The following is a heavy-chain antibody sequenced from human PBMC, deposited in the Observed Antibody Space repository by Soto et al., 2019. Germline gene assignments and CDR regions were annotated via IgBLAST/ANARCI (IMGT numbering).Heavy chain of an antibody. Sequence: SETLSLTCTVSGGSITNGCYYWSWIRQHPGKGLEWIGYIYYSGGTYYSPSLKIRLTISVDKSNNQFSLKLRSVTAADTAVYYCARVGPTFGGVMEYYFDYWGQGTLVTVSS. J-gene: IGHJ4*02. CDR2: IYYSGGT. D-gene: IGHD3-3*01. V-gene: IGHV4-31*03. CDR3: ARVGPTFGGVMEYYFDY. CDR1: GGSITNGCYY.